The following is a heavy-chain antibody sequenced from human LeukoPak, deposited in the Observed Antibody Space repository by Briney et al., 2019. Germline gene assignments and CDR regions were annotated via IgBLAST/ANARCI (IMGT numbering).Heavy chain of an antibody. CDR3: ARGRLGIFGVV. CDR2: INHSGST. D-gene: IGHD3-3*01. Sequence: PSETLSLTCAVYGGSFSGYYWSWIRQPPGKGLEWIGEINHSGSTNYNPSLKSRVTISVDTSKNQFSLKLSSVTAADTAVYYWARGRLGIFGVVRGQGTLVTVSS. CDR1: GGSFSGYY. V-gene: IGHV4-34*01. J-gene: IGHJ4*02.